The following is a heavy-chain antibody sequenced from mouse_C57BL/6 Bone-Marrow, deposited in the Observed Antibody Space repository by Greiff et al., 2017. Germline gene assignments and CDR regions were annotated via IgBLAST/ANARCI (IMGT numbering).Heavy chain of an antibody. Sequence: EVQLVESEGGLVQPGSSMKLSCTASGFTFSDYYMAWVRQVPEKGLEWVANINYDGSSTYYLDSLKSRFIISRDNAKNILYLQMSSLKSEDTATYYCARELGVVATPWWYFDVWGTGTTVTVSS. V-gene: IGHV5-16*01. D-gene: IGHD1-1*01. CDR3: ARELGVVATPWWYFDV. J-gene: IGHJ1*03. CDR1: GFTFSDYY. CDR2: INYDGSST.